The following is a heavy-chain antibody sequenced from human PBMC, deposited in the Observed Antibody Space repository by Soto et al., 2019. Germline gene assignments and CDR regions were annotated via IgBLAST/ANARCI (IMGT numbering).Heavy chain of an antibody. D-gene: IGHD3-3*01. Sequence: GASVKVSCKASGYTFTSYAMHWVRQAPGQRLEWMGWINAGNGNTKYSQKFQGRVTITRDTSASTAYMELSSLRSEDTAVYYCARGSITIFGVVILFDYWGQGTLLTVSS. J-gene: IGHJ4*02. V-gene: IGHV1-3*01. CDR2: INAGNGNT. CDR3: ARGSITIFGVVILFDY. CDR1: GYTFTSYA.